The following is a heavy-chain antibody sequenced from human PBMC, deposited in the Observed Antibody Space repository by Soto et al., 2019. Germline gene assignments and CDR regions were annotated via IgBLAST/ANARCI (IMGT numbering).Heavy chain of an antibody. CDR2: ISSSTSHT. Sequence: QVQLVESGGGLVKPGGSLRLSCAVSGFTFSDYYMTWIRQAPGEGLEWVSYISSSTSHTNYADSVKGRVTISRDNAKNSLFLQMNTLRAEDTAVYYCARGRGAAADYFDFWGQGTLVTVSS. CDR3: ARGRGAAADYFDF. CDR1: GFTFSDYY. D-gene: IGHD6-13*01. J-gene: IGHJ4*02. V-gene: IGHV3-11*05.